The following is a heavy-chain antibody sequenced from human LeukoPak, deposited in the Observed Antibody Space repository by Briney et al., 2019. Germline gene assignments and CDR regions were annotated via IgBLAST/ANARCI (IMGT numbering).Heavy chain of an antibody. CDR1: GGSISRSSYY. V-gene: IGHV4-39*01. CDR2: IYYSGST. CDR3: ASGPRPFDY. Sequence: SETLSLTXSVSGGSISRSSYYWSWIRLPPGKGLEWIGSIYYSGSTYYNPSLKSRVTISVDTSKNQFSLKLSSVTAADTAVYYCASGPRPFDYWGQGTLVTVSS. J-gene: IGHJ4*02.